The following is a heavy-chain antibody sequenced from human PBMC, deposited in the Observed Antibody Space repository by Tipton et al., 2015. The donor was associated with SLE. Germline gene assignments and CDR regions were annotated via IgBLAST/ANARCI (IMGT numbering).Heavy chain of an antibody. Sequence: SLRLSCAASGFTFSDAWMNWVRQAPGKGLEWVGRIKSKIDGGTTDYGAPVKGRFTISRDDSKKTLYLQMNSLKTEDTAVYYCTTATPYYYYGMDVWGQGTMVTVSS. CDR2: IKSKIDGGTT. CDR3: TTATPYYYYGMDV. D-gene: IGHD2-2*01. CDR1: GFTFSDAW. V-gene: IGHV3-15*01. J-gene: IGHJ6*02.